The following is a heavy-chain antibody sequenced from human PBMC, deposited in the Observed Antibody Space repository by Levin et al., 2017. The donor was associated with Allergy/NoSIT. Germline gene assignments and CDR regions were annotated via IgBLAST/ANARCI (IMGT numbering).Heavy chain of an antibody. D-gene: IGHD6-19*01. CDR2: IKQDGSEK. V-gene: IGHV3-7*01. CDR3: ARKPATSTMAGSFGY. J-gene: IGHJ4*02. CDR1: GFTFSDYW. Sequence: GESLKISCAASGFTFSDYWMTWVRQAPGKGLEWVANIKQDGSEKFYLDSVKGRFTISRDNAKNSLCLQMNSLRVEDTAVYYCARKPATSTMAGSFGYWGQGALVIVSS.